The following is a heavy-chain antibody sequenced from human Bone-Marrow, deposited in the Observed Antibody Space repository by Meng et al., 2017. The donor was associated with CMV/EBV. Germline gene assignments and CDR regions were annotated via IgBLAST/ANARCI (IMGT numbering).Heavy chain of an antibody. CDR2: ISTAGDT. D-gene: IGHD1-26*01. Sequence: GESLKISCAASGFTFSSYDMHWVRQATGKGLEWVSAISTAGDTYYPGSVKGRFTISRDNARNSLYLQMNSLRSEDTAVYYCVGGSPRDAFDIWGHGTMVTVS. V-gene: IGHV3-13*01. CDR1: GFTFSSYD. J-gene: IGHJ3*02. CDR3: VGGSPRDAFDI.